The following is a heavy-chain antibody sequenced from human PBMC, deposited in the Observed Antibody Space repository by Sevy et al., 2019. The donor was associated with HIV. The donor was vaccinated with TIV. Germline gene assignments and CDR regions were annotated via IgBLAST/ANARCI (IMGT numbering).Heavy chain of an antibody. V-gene: IGHV4-39*01. Sequence: SETLSLTCTVSGASISSSGYYWGWIRQPPGKGLEWIASINYSGITFYNPSLKSRVTISADTSKNQFSLRLSSVTAADSSIYFCAGPKLTHINGRHYLDYWGQGTVVTVSS. J-gene: IGHJ4*02. CDR2: INYSGIT. CDR3: AGPKLTHINGRHYLDY. D-gene: IGHD2-21*01. CDR1: GASISSSGYY.